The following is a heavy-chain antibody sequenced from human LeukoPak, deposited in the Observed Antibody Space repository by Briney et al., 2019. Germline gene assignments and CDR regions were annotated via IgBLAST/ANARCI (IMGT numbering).Heavy chain of an antibody. CDR3: ARDRRRGIAVAGTPSDY. CDR2: INPNSGGT. V-gene: IGHV1-2*02. D-gene: IGHD6-19*01. Sequence: GASVKVSCKASGYTFTGYYMHWVRQAPGQGLEWMGWINPNSGGTNYAQKFQGRVTMTRDTSISTAYMELSRLRSDDTAVYYCARDRRRGIAVAGTPSDYWGQGTLVTVSS. CDR1: GYTFTGYY. J-gene: IGHJ4*02.